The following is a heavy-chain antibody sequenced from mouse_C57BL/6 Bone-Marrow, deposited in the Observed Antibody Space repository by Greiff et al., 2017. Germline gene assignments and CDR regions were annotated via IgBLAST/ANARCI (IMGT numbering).Heavy chain of an antibody. CDR3: TRITTVVYYYAMDY. D-gene: IGHD1-1*01. V-gene: IGHV5-9-1*02. Sequence: EVKRREEGEGGVKQGGERKRDGAASGFTFSSYAMSWVRQTPEKRLEWVAYISSGGDYIYYADTVKGRFTISRDNARNTLYLQMSSLKSEDTAMYYCTRITTVVYYYAMDYWGQGTSVTVSS. CDR1: GFTFSSYA. CDR2: ISSGGDYI. J-gene: IGHJ4*01.